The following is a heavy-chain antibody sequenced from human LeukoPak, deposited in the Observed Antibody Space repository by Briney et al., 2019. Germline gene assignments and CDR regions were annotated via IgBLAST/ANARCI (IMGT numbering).Heavy chain of an antibody. J-gene: IGHJ4*02. Sequence: GGSLRLSCAASGFTVSSNYRSWVRQAPGKGLEWVSVIYSGGSTYYADSVKGRFTISRDNSKNTLYLQMNSLRAEDTAVYYCAREPGYSSSWVDYWGRGTLVTVSS. CDR2: IYSGGST. CDR3: AREPGYSSSWVDY. V-gene: IGHV3-66*01. CDR1: GFTVSSNY. D-gene: IGHD6-13*01.